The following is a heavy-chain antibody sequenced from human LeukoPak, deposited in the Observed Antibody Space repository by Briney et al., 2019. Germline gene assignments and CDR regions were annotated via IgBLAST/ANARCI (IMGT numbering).Heavy chain of an antibody. Sequence: GGFLRLSCAASGFTFSNYAMHWVRQAPGKGLEWVAVISYDAKYKYYADSLKGRFTISRDNSNNTLYLQMNSLGSEDTAVYYCARGRVVPATRLDYWGRGTLVTVSS. CDR1: GFTFSNYA. CDR3: ARGRVVPATRLDY. J-gene: IGHJ4*02. D-gene: IGHD2-15*01. CDR2: ISYDAKYK. V-gene: IGHV3-30*04.